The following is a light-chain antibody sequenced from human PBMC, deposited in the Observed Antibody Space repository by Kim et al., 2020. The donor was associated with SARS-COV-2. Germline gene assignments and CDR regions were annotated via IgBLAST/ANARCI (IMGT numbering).Light chain of an antibody. V-gene: IGKV3-11*01. CDR2: DAS. CDR1: HSVAIS. CDR3: QQRGNWPPALT. J-gene: IGKJ4*01. Sequence: PGEGATLSCRASHSVAISLAWYQQTPGQPPRLLIYDASIRAPGIPDRFSGSGSGTDFTLTIGSLEPRDFAIYYCQQRGNWPPALTFGGGTKVDIK.